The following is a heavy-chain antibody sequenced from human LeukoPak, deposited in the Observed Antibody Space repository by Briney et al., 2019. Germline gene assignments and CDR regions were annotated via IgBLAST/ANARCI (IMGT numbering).Heavy chain of an antibody. CDR3: ARVRSGLHMDV. Sequence: PGGSLRLSCAVSGFTFSSYEMNWVRQAPGKGLEWVSYISSRGTTIYYVDSVKGRFTISRDNAKNSPYLQMNSLRAEDTALYYCARVRSGLHMDVWGQGTTVTVSS. CDR2: ISSRGTTI. CDR1: GFTFSSYE. J-gene: IGHJ6*02. D-gene: IGHD2-15*01. V-gene: IGHV3-48*03.